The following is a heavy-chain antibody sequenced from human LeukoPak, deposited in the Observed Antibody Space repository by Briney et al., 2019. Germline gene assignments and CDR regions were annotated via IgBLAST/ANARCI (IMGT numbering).Heavy chain of an antibody. CDR2: IYYNGST. CDR3: ARARDSSGYYIDY. J-gene: IGHJ4*02. V-gene: IGHV4-31*03. Sequence: SQTLSLTCTVFGGSISSGGYYWSWIRQHPGKGLEWIGYIYYNGSTYYNPSLKSRVTISVDTPKNQLSLKLSSVTAADTAVYYCARARDSSGYYIDYWGQGTLVTVSS. D-gene: IGHD3-22*01. CDR1: GGSISSGGYY.